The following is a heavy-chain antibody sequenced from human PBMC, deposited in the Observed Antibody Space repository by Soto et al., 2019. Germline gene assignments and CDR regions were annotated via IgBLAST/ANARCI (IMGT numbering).Heavy chain of an antibody. CDR2: IIPILRMA. V-gene: IGHV1-69*02. J-gene: IGHJ4*02. CDR3: ATSYASGSAHFDY. Sequence: QVQLVQSGAEVKMPGSSVKVSCTASGGTFTSYTFSWVRQVPGQGLEWMGRIIPILRMADFAQKFQGRVTINADESTSTVYMTLSSLRSEDTAVYYCATSYASGSAHFDYWGQGTLVTVS. D-gene: IGHD3-10*01. CDR1: GGTFTSYT.